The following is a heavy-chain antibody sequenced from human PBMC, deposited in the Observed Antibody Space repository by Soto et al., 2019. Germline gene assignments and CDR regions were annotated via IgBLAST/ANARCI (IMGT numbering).Heavy chain of an antibody. V-gene: IGHV3-23*01. CDR1: VFSFNIHA. J-gene: IGHJ3*01. CDR2: IGSSDI. CDR3: AKDHFKGNGVFDGFDV. D-gene: IGHD2-8*01. Sequence: PRGSLVLGCVSAVFSFNIHAMSWVRQAPGKGLEWVSTIGSSDIYYADSVKGRFTISRDNSKNILFLQMNSLRADDTAVYYCAKDHFKGNGVFDGFDVWGQGTMVTVSS.